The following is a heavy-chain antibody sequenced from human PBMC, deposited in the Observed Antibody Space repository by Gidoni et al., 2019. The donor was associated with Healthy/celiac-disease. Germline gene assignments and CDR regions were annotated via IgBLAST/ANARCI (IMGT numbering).Heavy chain of an antibody. V-gene: IGHV3-23*01. CDR1: GSTFSSYA. CDR3: AKEGGSRREWYFDL. D-gene: IGHD3-16*01. J-gene: IGHJ2*01. CDR2: ISGSGGST. Sequence: EVQLLESGGGLVQPGGSLRRPCAASGSTFSSYAMSWVRQAPGKGLEWVSAISGSGGSTYYADSVKGRFTISRDNSKNTLYLQMNSLRAEDTAVYYCAKEGGSRREWYFDLWGRGTLVTVSS.